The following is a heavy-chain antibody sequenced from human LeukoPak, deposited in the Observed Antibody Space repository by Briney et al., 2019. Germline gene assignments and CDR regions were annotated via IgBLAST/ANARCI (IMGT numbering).Heavy chain of an antibody. CDR1: GFTFSIFA. J-gene: IGHJ4*02. D-gene: IGHD1-26*01. Sequence: GGSLRLSCAASGFTFSIFAMSWVRQAPGKGLEWVSTISGGGGSTFYADSVRGRLTISRDNSKNTLYLQVNNLRAEDTAVYYCAKDYSGSYYYFDYWGQGTLVTVSA. V-gene: IGHV3-23*01. CDR2: ISGGGGST. CDR3: AKDYSGSYYYFDY.